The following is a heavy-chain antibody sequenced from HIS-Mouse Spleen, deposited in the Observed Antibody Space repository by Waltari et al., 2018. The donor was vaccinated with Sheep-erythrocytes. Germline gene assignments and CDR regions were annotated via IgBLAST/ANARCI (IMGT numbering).Heavy chain of an antibody. D-gene: IGHD1-26*01. CDR2: ISSSSSYI. V-gene: IGHV3-21*01. Sequence: LVKPGGSLRLSCAASGFTFSSYSMNWVRQAPGKGLEWVSSISSSSSYIYYADSVKGRFTISRENAKNSLYLQMNSRRAEDTAVYYCARVASGATFDYWGQGTLVTVSS. J-gene: IGHJ4*02. CDR3: ARVASGATFDY. CDR1: GFTFSSYS.